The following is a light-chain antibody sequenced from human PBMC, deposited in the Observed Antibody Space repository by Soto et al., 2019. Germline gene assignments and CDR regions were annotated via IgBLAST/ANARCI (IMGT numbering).Light chain of an antibody. CDR3: QHYNSYSEA. Sequence: DIQMTQSPSTLSASVGDRVTITCRASQSISDWLAWYQQKPGRAPKLLIYDASILESGVPSRFGGSGSGTDFALTISSLQSDDFATYYCQHYNSYSEAFGQGTKV. J-gene: IGKJ1*01. CDR2: DAS. V-gene: IGKV1-5*01. CDR1: QSISDW.